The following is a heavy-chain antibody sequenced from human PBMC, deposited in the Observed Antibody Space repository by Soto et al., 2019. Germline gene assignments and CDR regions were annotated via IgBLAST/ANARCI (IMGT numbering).Heavy chain of an antibody. CDR1: GFTVSSNY. J-gene: IGHJ4*02. V-gene: IGHV3-53*04. D-gene: IGHD4-17*01. CDR3: ARSPHYYGDYVYYFDY. CDR2: IYSGGST. Sequence: VQLVESGGGLVQPGGSLRLSCAASGFTVSSNYMSWVRQAPGKGLEWVSVIYSGGSTYYADSVKGRFTISRHNSKNTLYLQMNSLRAEDTAVYYCARSPHYYGDYVYYFDYWGQGTLVTVSS.